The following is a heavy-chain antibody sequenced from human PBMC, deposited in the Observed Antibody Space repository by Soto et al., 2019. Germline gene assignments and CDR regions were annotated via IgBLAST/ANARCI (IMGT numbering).Heavy chain of an antibody. CDR3: ARGPRYDYIWGSYSYDAFDI. D-gene: IGHD3-16*01. V-gene: IGHV1-3*01. J-gene: IGHJ3*02. CDR2: INAGNGNT. Sequence: QVQLVQSGAEVKKPGASVKVSCKASGYTFTSYAMHWVRQAPGQRLEWMGWINAGNGNTKYSQKFQGRVTITRDTSASTAYMELSSLRSEDTAVYYCARGPRYDYIWGSYSYDAFDIWGQGTMVTVSS. CDR1: GYTFTSYA.